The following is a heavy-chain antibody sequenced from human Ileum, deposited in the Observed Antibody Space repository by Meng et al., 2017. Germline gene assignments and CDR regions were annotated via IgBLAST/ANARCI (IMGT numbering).Heavy chain of an antibody. V-gene: IGHV3-30*04. CDR1: GFTFSSYA. CDR2: ISYDGSNK. CDR3: ASPPSEGDL. D-gene: IGHD3-10*01. Sequence: VLLVGSGGGLVQPWRSLGLSCAASGFTFSSYAMHWVRQAPGKGLEWVAVISYDGSNKYYADSVKGRFTISRDNSKNTLYLQMNSLRAEDTAVYYCASPPSEGDLWGRGTLVTVSS. J-gene: IGHJ2*01.